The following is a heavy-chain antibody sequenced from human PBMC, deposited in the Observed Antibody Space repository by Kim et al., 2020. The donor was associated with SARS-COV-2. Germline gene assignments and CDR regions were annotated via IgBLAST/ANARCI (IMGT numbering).Heavy chain of an antibody. J-gene: IGHJ4*02. CDR3: AKNRPPRGAAAGTLYYFDY. CDR1: GFTFSSYG. V-gene: IGHV3-33*06. D-gene: IGHD6-13*01. CDR2: IWYDGSNK. Sequence: GGSLRLSCAASGFTFSSYGMHWVRQAPGKGLEWVAVIWYDGSNKYYADSVKGRFTISRDNSKNTLSLQMNSLRAEDTAVYYCAKNRPPRGAAAGTLYYFDYWGQGTLVTVSS.